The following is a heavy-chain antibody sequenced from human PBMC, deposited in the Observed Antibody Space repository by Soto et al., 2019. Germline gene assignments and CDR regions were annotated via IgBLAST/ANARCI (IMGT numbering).Heavy chain of an antibody. D-gene: IGHD2-8*01. CDR2: ISAYNGNT. CDR1: GYTFTSYV. CDR3: ARDSEGYCTNGVCSRNLFDP. Sequence: ASVKVSCKASGYTFTSYVISWVRQAPGQGLEWLGWISAYNGNTNYAQKLQGRVTMTTDTSTSTAYMELRSLRSDDTAVYYCARDSEGYCTNGVCSRNLFDPWGQGTLVTVSS. J-gene: IGHJ5*02. V-gene: IGHV1-18*01.